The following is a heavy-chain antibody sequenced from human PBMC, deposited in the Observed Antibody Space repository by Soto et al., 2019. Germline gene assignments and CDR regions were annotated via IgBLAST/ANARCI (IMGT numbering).Heavy chain of an antibody. CDR3: ARDPRGGGGRGTYYYGMDV. CDR2: INPNSGGT. CDR1: GYTFTGYY. J-gene: IGHJ6*02. D-gene: IGHD3-16*01. Sequence: ASVKVSCKASGYTFTGYYMHWVRQAPGQGLEWMGWINPNSGGTNYAQKFQGRVTMTRDTSISTAYMELSRLRSDDTAVYYCARDPRGGGGRGTYYYGMDVWGQGTTVTVSS. V-gene: IGHV1-2*02.